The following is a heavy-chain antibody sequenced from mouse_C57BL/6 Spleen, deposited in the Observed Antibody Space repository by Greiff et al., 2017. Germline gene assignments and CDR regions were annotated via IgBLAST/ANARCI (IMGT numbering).Heavy chain of an antibody. CDR1: GFSLTSYG. CDR2: IWSGGST. D-gene: IGHD1-1*01. CDR3: ARIGSSHYYAMDY. V-gene: IGHV2-2*01. J-gene: IGHJ4*01. Sequence: VQLKESGPGLVQPSQSLSITCTVSGFSLTSYGVHWVRQSPGKGLEWLGVIWSGGSTDYNAAFISRLSISKDNSKSQVFFKMNSLQADDTAIYYCARIGSSHYYAMDYWGQGTSVTVSS.